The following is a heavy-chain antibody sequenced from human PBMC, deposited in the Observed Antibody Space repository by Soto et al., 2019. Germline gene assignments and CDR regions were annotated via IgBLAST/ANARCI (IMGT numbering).Heavy chain of an antibody. CDR3: ASQGGYHMDV. CDR1: GGSIGTYF. J-gene: IGHJ6*03. D-gene: IGHD3-16*01. V-gene: IGHV4-59*12. Sequence: SETLSLTCTVSGGSIGTYFWSWIRQPPGKELEWIGSIYYSGTTDYNPSLKSRVSLSIDESKNQFSLRLNSVTAADTAVYYCASQGGYHMDVWGKGTTVTVSS. CDR2: IYYSGTT.